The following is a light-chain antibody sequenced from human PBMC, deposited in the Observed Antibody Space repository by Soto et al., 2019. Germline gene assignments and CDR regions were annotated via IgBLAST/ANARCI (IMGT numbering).Light chain of an antibody. Sequence: IDMMQSQTKQRLSPRDRATPTCSAIQSGSSNLAWYQQRPGRARRRLIYGACSRATSIPARFSSSGYGTEFTPTISCRQSEDFTGYYCQHKSNGPTFGQGTGPE. CDR1: QSGSSN. CDR2: GAC. V-gene: IGKV3-15*01. J-gene: IGKJ5*01. CDR3: QHKSNGPT.